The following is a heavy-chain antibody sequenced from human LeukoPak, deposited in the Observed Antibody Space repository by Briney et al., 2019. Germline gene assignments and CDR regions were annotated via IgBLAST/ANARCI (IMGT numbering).Heavy chain of an antibody. CDR3: AREHKYYDSSGYYYKAFDI. J-gene: IGHJ3*02. CDR1: GGTFSSYA. D-gene: IGHD3-22*01. V-gene: IGHV1-69*05. CDR2: IIPIFGTA. Sequence: SVKVSCKASGGTFSSYAISWVRQAPGQGLEWMGGIIPIFGTANYAQEFQGRVTITTDESTSTTYMELSSLRSEDTAVYYCAREHKYYDSSGYYYKAFDIWGQGTMVTVSS.